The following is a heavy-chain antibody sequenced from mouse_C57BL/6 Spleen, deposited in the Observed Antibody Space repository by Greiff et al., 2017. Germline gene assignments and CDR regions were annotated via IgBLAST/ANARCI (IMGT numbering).Heavy chain of an antibody. Sequence: VQLQQSGAELVRPGASVKLSCTASGFNIKDDYMHWVKQRPEQGLEWIGWIDPENGDTEYASKFQGKATITADTSSNTAYLQLSSLTSEDTAVYYCTTGYYGSCYAMDYWGQGTSVTVSS. J-gene: IGHJ4*01. D-gene: IGHD1-1*02. CDR1: GFNIKDDY. V-gene: IGHV14-4*01. CDR3: TTGYYGSCYAMDY. CDR2: IDPENGDT.